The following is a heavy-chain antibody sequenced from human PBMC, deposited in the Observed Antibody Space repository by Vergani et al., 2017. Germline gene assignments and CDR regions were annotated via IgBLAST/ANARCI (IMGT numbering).Heavy chain of an antibody. J-gene: IGHJ3*02. V-gene: IGHV4-59*01. CDR3: ARDRERAFDI. Sequence: QVQLQESGPGLVKPSETLSLTCNVSGVSISSSYWSWIRQPPGRGLEWIGYIYYSGSTNYNPSLRSRVTISVDTSRNQFSLKLSSVSAADTAVYYCARDRERAFDIWGQGTMVTGSS. D-gene: IGHD1-26*01. CDR1: GVSISSSY. CDR2: IYYSGST.